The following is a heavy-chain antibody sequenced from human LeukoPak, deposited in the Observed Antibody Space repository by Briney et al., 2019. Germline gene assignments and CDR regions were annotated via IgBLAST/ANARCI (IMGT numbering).Heavy chain of an antibody. CDR3: ARATSYYGNSASGY. Sequence: GGSLRLSCAASGFTFSTYAMHWVRQAPGKGLEWLAFISFDGTNTYYADSVKGRFTISRDNSKYTVNLQMSSLSADDMAVYFCARATSYYGNSASGYWGQGTLVTVSS. D-gene: IGHD3-10*01. J-gene: IGHJ4*02. V-gene: IGHV3-30-3*01. CDR1: GFTFSTYA. CDR2: ISFDGTNT.